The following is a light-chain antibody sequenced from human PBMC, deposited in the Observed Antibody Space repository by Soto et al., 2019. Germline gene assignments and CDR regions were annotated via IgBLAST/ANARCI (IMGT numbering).Light chain of an antibody. J-gene: IGLJ1*01. CDR1: SSDVGGYNY. CDR2: EVN. CDR3: SSYTRNSTHV. V-gene: IGLV2-14*01. Sequence: QSALTQPASVSGSPGQSITISCTGTSSDVGGYNYVSWYQQHPGKVPKLIIYEVNNRPSGVSNRFSGSKSANTASLTISGLQPEDEADYYCSSYTRNSTHVFGTGTKLTVL.